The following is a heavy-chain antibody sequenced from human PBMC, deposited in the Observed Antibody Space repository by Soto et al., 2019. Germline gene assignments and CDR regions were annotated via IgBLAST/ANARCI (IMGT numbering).Heavy chain of an antibody. CDR1: GGSISSSSYY. J-gene: IGHJ5*02. CDR2: IYYSGST. CDR3: ARCVVVPAAIYWFDP. Sequence: SETLSLTCTVSGGSISSSSYYWGWIRQPPGKGLEWIGSIYYSGSTYYNPSLKSRVTISVDTSKNQFSLKLSSVTAADTAVYYCARCVVVPAAIYWFDPWGQGTLVTVSS. V-gene: IGHV4-39*01. D-gene: IGHD2-2*01.